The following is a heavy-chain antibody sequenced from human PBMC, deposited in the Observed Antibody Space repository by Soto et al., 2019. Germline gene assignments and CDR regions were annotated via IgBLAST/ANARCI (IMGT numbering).Heavy chain of an antibody. D-gene: IGHD3-22*01. Sequence: GGSLRLSCAASGFTFSSYAMSWVRQAPGKGLEWVSAISGSGGSTYYADSVKGRFTISRDNSKNTLYLQMNSLRAEDTAVYYCAKDQGPRIVVVITPSDYWGQGTLVTVSS. CDR3: AKDQGPRIVVVITPSDY. J-gene: IGHJ4*02. CDR1: GFTFSSYA. V-gene: IGHV3-23*01. CDR2: ISGSGGST.